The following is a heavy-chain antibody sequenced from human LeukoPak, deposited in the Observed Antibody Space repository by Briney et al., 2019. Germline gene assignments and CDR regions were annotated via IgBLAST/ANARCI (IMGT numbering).Heavy chain of an antibody. D-gene: IGHD6-19*01. V-gene: IGHV3-23*01. CDR2: MSGSGGTT. CDR3: ASVKWIAVAAFDY. Sequence: GGSLRLSCAASGFTFSSYAMSWVRQAPGKGLEWVSGMSGSGGTTYYADSVKGRFTISRDNSKNTLYLQMNSLRAEDTAVYYCASVKWIAVAAFDYWGQGTLVTVSS. CDR1: GFTFSSYA. J-gene: IGHJ4*02.